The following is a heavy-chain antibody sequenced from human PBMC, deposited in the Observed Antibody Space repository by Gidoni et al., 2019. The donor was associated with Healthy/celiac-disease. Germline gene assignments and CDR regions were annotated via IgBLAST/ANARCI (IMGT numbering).Heavy chain of an antibody. Sequence: QVQLAQSGADVKKPGASVKGSCKASGYTFTSYARRWVRQAHGQRLEWMGWINGGNGNTTYSQKFQGRVTITRDTSASTAYMELSSLRSEDTAVYYCARVLRVSGPTFDYWGQGTLVTVSS. CDR3: ARVLRVSGPTFDY. D-gene: IGHD6-13*01. V-gene: IGHV1-3*01. CDR2: INGGNGNT. CDR1: GYTFTSYA. J-gene: IGHJ4*02.